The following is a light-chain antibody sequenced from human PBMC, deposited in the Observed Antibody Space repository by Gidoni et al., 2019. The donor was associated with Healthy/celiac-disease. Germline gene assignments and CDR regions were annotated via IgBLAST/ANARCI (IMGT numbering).Light chain of an antibody. J-gene: IGKJ1*01. CDR2: GAS. V-gene: IGKV3-15*01. CDR1: QSVSSN. CDR3: KQYNNWPGT. Sequence: EIVMTQSPATLSVSPGERATLSFRASQSVSSNLAWYQQKPGQAPRLLIYGASTRATGIPARFSGSGSGTEFTLTISSLQSEEFAVYYCKQYNNWPGTFGQGTKVEIK.